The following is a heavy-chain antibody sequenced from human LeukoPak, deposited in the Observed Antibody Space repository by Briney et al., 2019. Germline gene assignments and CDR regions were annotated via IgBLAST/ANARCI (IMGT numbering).Heavy chain of an antibody. J-gene: IGHJ5*02. D-gene: IGHD4-17*01. CDR3: ASGGSTVTTENWFDP. Sequence: ASVKVSCKASGYTFTSYDINWVRQATGQGLEWMGWMNPNSGNAGYAQKFQGRVTMTRNTSISTAYMELSSLRSEDTAVYYCASGGSTVTTENWFDPWGQGTLVTVSS. CDR1: GYTFTSYD. CDR2: MNPNSGNA. V-gene: IGHV1-8*01.